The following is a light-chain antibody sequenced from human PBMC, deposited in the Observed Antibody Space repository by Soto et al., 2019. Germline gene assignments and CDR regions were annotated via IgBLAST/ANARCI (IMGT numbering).Light chain of an antibody. CDR2: DVS. CDR1: SSDVGRYNY. J-gene: IGLJ1*01. V-gene: IGLV2-14*01. Sequence: QSALNQPASLSGSPGQAVTLSCTGNSSDVGRYNYVSWYQQHPGKAPKLIIYDVSNRPSGVSNRFSGSKSGNTASLTISGLQAEDEADYYCNSYTSSSTYVFGTGTKVTVL. CDR3: NSYTSSSTYV.